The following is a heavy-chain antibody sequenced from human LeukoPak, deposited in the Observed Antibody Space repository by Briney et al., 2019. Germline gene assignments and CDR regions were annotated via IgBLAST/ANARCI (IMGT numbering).Heavy chain of an antibody. J-gene: IGHJ4*02. Sequence: GSLRLSCAASGFTFSSYEMNWVRQAPGKGLEWVGRIKSKTDGATTDYAAPMKGRFTVSRDDSRNTLYLEVNSLKTEDTGVYYCTTALRYFDWYQWGQGTLVTVSS. CDR3: TTALRYFDWYQ. CDR2: IKSKTDGATT. D-gene: IGHD3-9*01. V-gene: IGHV3-15*01. CDR1: GFTFSSYE.